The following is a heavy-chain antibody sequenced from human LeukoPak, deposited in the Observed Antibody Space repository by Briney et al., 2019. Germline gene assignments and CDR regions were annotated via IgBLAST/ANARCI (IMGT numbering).Heavy chain of an antibody. CDR2: IYYSGST. J-gene: IGHJ4*02. CDR1: GGSISSGGYY. Sequence: SQTLSLTCTVSGGSISSGGYYWSWIRQPPGKGLEWIGYIYYSGSTYYNPSLKSRVTISVDTSKNQFSLKLSSVTAADTAVYYCARDEAALFIDYWGQGTLVTVSS. D-gene: IGHD6-6*01. CDR3: ARDEAALFIDY. V-gene: IGHV4-31*03.